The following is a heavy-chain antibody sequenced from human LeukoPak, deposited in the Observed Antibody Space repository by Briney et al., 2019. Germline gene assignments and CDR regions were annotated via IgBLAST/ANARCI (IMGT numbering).Heavy chain of an antibody. CDR1: GFTFSSYS. V-gene: IGHV3-21*01. Sequence: PGGSLRLSCAASGFTFSSYSMNWVRQAPGRGLEWVSSISSSSYIYYADSVKGRFTISRDNAKNSLYLQMNSLRAEDTAVYYCACARHISSHVDTAMVTFFIWGQGTLVTVSS. J-gene: IGHJ4*02. D-gene: IGHD5-18*01. CDR3: ACARHISSHVDTAMVTFFI. CDR2: ISSSSYI.